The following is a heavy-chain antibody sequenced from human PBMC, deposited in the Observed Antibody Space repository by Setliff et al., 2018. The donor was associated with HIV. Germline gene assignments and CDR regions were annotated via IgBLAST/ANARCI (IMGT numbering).Heavy chain of an antibody. CDR2: IRSTAYGGTI. Sequence: GGSLRLSCTASGFTFGDYAMTWVRQAPGKGLEWVGFIRSTAYGGTIEYAASVKGRFTISRDDSKSIAYLQMNSLRSDDTAVYYCARGKSGFETTGIDYGMDVWGQGTTVTVSS. V-gene: IGHV3-49*04. D-gene: IGHD1-1*01. CDR3: ARGKSGFETTGIDYGMDV. CDR1: GFTFGDYA. J-gene: IGHJ6*02.